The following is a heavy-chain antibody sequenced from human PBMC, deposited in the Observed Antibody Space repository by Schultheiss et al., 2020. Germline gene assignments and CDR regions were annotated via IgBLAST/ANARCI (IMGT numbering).Heavy chain of an antibody. CDR3: ARDAYGDCYFDF. CDR2: ISSSGSTI. CDR1: GFTFSSYS. J-gene: IGHJ4*02. Sequence: GGSLRLSCAASGFTFSSYSMNWVRQAPGKGLEWVSYISSSGSTIYYADSVRGRFTISRDNAKNSLHLQMSSLKAEDTAVYYCARDAYGDCYFDFWGQGTLVTVSS. D-gene: IGHD4-17*01. V-gene: IGHV3-48*04.